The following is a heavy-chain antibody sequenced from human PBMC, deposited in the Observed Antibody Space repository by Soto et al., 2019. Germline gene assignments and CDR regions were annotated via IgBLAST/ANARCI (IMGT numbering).Heavy chain of an antibody. CDR2: ISSSSGYI. V-gene: IGHV3-21*01. CDR1: GFTFSSYS. Sequence: GGSLRLSCTASGFTFSSYSMNWVRQAPGRGLEWVSFISSSSGYIYYADSVKGRFTVSRDNAKNSLYLQMNSLRADDTALYYCARNGYDDNGPGDYWGQGTLVTVSS. D-gene: IGHD5-12*01. J-gene: IGHJ4*02. CDR3: ARNGYDDNGPGDY.